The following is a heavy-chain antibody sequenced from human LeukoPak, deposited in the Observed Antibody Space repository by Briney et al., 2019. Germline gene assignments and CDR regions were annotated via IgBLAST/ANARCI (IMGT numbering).Heavy chain of an antibody. Sequence: GASVKVSCKASGGTFSSYSISWVRQAPGQGLEWMGGIIPIFDSRNYAQKFQGRVTITADESTSTAYMELSSLRSEDTAVYYCARLGDVVAFDYWGQGTLVTVSS. J-gene: IGHJ4*02. CDR3: ARLGDVVAFDY. V-gene: IGHV1-69*13. CDR2: IIPIFDSR. CDR1: GGTFSSYS. D-gene: IGHD3-10*01.